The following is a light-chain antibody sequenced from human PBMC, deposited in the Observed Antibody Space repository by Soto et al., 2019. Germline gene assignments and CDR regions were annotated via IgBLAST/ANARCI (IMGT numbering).Light chain of an antibody. Sequence: QSVLTQSPSASASLGASVKLTCTLSRGHSSYAIAWHQQQPEKGPRYLMEINSDGSHTKGDGVPDRFSGSSSGADRYLTISSLQSDDEADYYCQAWGTGGVFGGGTKLTVL. J-gene: IGLJ3*02. CDR2: INSDGSH. V-gene: IGLV4-69*01. CDR1: RGHSSYA. CDR3: QAWGTGGV.